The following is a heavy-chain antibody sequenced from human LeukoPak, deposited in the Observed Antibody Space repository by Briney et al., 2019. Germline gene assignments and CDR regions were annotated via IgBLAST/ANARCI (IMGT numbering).Heavy chain of an antibody. Sequence: PGRSLRLYCTASGFTFGDYAMSWVRQAPGKGLEGVSLIYSGGDTYYPDSVKGRFTISRDKSKNTLYLQMNSLRVEDTAVYYCARQLSGYYTDYWGQGTLVTVSS. J-gene: IGHJ4*02. CDR2: IYSGGDT. D-gene: IGHD3-3*01. V-gene: IGHV3-66*04. CDR1: GFTFGDYA. CDR3: ARQLSGYYTDY.